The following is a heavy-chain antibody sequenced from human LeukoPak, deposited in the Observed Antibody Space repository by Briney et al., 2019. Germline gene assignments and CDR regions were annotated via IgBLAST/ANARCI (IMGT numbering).Heavy chain of an antibody. Sequence: SETLSLTCTVSGGSISSYYWSWIRQPPGKGLEWIGHIYYSGSTNYNPSLKSRVTISVDTSKNQFSLKLSSVTAADTAVYYCARDSDVGYCSGGSCVTAFDIWGQGTMVTVSS. CDR3: ARDSDVGYCSGGSCVTAFDI. CDR1: GGSISSYY. D-gene: IGHD2-15*01. V-gene: IGHV4-59*01. J-gene: IGHJ3*02. CDR2: IYYSGST.